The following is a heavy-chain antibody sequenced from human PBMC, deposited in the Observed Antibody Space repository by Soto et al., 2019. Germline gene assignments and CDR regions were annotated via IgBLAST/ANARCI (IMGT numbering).Heavy chain of an antibody. Sequence: GGSLRLSCAASGFTFRRHAVHWVRQAPGKGLEWVAVISYDGSNKYYADSVKGRFTISRDNSKNTLYLQMNSLRAEDTAVYYCAKVRSIVVVPAAMHIGDYWGQGTLVTVSS. V-gene: IGHV3-30*04. CDR2: ISYDGSNK. CDR1: GFTFRRHA. CDR3: AKVRSIVVVPAAMHIGDY. D-gene: IGHD2-2*01. J-gene: IGHJ4*02.